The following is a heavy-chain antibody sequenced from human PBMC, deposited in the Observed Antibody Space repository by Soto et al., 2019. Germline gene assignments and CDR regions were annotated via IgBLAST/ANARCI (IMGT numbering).Heavy chain of an antibody. V-gene: IGHV4-59*01. D-gene: IGHD2-15*01. J-gene: IGHJ4*02. CDR3: AGYSRLAFPDY. CDR2: IYYSGST. Sequence: SETLSLTCSVSGGSTSSYYWSWIRQPPGKGLEWIGYIYYSGSTDYSPSLKSRVTMSIDTSQNQVPLKLNSVTTAYTAVYYCAGYSRLAFPDYWGQGTLVTVSS. CDR1: GGSTSSYY.